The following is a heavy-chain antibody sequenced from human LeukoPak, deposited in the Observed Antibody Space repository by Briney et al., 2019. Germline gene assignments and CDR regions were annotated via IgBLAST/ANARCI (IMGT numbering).Heavy chain of an antibody. J-gene: IGHJ1*01. Sequence: PGGSLRLSCAASGFTLSSYWMHWVRQAPGKGLVWVSRIKSDGRTNYADSVKGRFTISRDNAKNTVSLQMNSLRAEDTGVYYCAGAPSEIGGYYPEYFRHWGQGTLVIVSS. CDR2: IKSDGRT. CDR3: AGAPSEIGGYYPEYFRH. D-gene: IGHD3-22*01. V-gene: IGHV3-74*01. CDR1: GFTLSSYW.